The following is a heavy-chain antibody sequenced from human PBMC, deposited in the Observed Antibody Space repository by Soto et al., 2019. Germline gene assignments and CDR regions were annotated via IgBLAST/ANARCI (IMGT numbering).Heavy chain of an antibody. D-gene: IGHD3-16*02. CDR3: ARAVHVWGSYRDAFDI. J-gene: IGHJ3*02. V-gene: IGHV4-4*02. Sequence: QVQLQESGPGLVKPSGTLSLTCAVSGGSISSSNWWSWVRQPPGKGLEWIGEIYHSGSTNYNPSLKCRVTISVDKSNNQFSLKLSSVTAADTAVYYCARAVHVWGSYRDAFDIWGQGTMVTVSS. CDR2: IYHSGST. CDR1: GGSISSSNW.